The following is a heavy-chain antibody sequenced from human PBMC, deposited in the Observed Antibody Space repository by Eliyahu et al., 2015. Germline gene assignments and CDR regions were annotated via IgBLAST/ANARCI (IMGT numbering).Heavy chain of an antibody. V-gene: IGHV3-33*01. D-gene: IGHD3-10*01. J-gene: IGHJ4*02. CDR1: GFTFRSXG. CDR2: IWYDGSKK. Sequence: QVQLVESGGGVVQPGRSLRLSCAASGFTFRSXGMHWVRQAPGKGLEWVAVIWYDGSKKYYADSVKGRYTISRDNSKNTLYLQMKSPRVEDTAVYYCARGYYGSGSDYLEGYWGQGTLVTVSS. CDR3: ARGYYGSGSDYLEGY.